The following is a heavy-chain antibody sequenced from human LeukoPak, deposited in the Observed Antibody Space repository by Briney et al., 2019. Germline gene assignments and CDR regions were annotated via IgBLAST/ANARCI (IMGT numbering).Heavy chain of an antibody. CDR2: ISYDGSNK. J-gene: IGHJ4*02. Sequence: PGRSLRLSCAASGFTFDDYAMHWVRQAPGKGLEWVAVISYDGSNKYYADSVKGRFTISRDNSKNTLYLQMNSLRAEDTAVYYCARDRDCSGGSCYAPRFSYGTDYWGQGTLVTVSS. CDR3: ARDRDCSGGSCYAPRFSYGTDY. V-gene: IGHV3-30-3*01. CDR1: GFTFDDYA. D-gene: IGHD2-15*01.